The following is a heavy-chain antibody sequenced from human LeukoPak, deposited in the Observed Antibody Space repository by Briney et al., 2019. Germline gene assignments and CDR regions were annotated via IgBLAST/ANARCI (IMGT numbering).Heavy chain of an antibody. D-gene: IGHD2-21*02. V-gene: IGHV3-43D*03. CDR1: GFTFDDYA. J-gene: IGHJ3*02. CDR3: VKNPTDYNDSYSFHI. Sequence: GGSLRLSCAASGFTFDDYAMRWVRHAPGKGLGWVSLIIWTGNSSYYADSAKGRFTVSRDNSRNSLYLQMHSLRIEDTALYYCVKNPTDYNDSYSFHIWGQGTMVTVSS. CDR2: IIWTGNSS.